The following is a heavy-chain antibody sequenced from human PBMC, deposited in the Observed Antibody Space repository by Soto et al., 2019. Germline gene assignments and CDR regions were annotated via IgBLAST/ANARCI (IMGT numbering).Heavy chain of an antibody. J-gene: IGHJ4*02. CDR2: IWYDGSNK. V-gene: IGHV3-33*01. CDR3: ARDLSTLLVFPAVGDY. Sequence: QVQLVESGGGVVQPGRSLRLSCAASGFTFSSYGMHWVRQAPGKGLEWVAVIWYDGSNKYYADCVKGRFTIYRDNSKNTLYLQMNRLRAEDTAVYYCARDLSTLLVFPAVGDYWGQGTLVTVSS. CDR1: GFTFSSYG. D-gene: IGHD2-2*01.